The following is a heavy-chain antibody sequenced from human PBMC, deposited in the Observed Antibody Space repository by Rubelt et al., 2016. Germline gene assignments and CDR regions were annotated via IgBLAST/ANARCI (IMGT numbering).Heavy chain of an antibody. CDR1: GYTFTGHY. V-gene: IGHV1-2*02. CDR3: AGTGLYSKAAWFGP. Sequence: QVQLVQSGSELKKPGASVKVSCTTSGYTFTGHYMQWVRQAPGQGLEWMGWINPKTGVTNYAQRFQGRLTLTRDTSISTGYMELRRLRSDDTAVYDWAGTGLYSKAAWFGPWGQGALVTVAS. J-gene: IGHJ5*02. CDR2: INPKTGVT. D-gene: IGHD4-11*01.